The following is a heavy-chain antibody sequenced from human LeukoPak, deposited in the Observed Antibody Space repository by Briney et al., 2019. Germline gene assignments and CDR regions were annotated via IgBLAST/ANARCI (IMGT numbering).Heavy chain of an antibody. CDR3: ARSSLAVAGSVFDY. CDR2: IGTYNGNT. Sequence: GASVKVSCKASGYTFTSYGISWVRQAPGQGLEWMGWIGTYNGNTNYAQKLQGRVSMTTDTSTSTAYMELRSLRSDDTAVYYCARSSLAVAGSVFDYWGQGTLVTVSS. D-gene: IGHD6-19*01. J-gene: IGHJ4*02. V-gene: IGHV1-18*01. CDR1: GYTFTSYG.